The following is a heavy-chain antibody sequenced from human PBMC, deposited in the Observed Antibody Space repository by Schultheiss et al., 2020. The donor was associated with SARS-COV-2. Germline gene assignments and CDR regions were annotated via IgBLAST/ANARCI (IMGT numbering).Heavy chain of an antibody. CDR3: ARDIHYYYYGMDV. CDR2: IYHSGST. CDR1: GGSFSGYY. V-gene: IGHV4-34*01. Sequence: SETLSLTCAVYGGSFSGYYWSWIRQPPGKGLEWIGSIYHSGSTYYNPSLKSRVTISVDTSKNQFSLKLSSVTAADTAVYYCARDIHYYYYGMDVWGQGTTVTVSS. J-gene: IGHJ6*02.